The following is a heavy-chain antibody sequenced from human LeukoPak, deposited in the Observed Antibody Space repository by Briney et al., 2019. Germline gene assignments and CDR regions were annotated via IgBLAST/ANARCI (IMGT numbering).Heavy chain of an antibody. CDR3: ARGSGSYYGD. J-gene: IGHJ4*02. V-gene: IGHV3-53*01. Sequence: GGSLRLSCAASGFTFSNYAMHWVRQAPGKGLEWVSVIYSGGSTYYADSVKGRFTISRDNSKNTLYLQMNSLRAEDTAVYYCARGSGSYYGDWGQGTLVTVSS. CDR2: IYSGGST. CDR1: GFTFSNYA. D-gene: IGHD1-26*01.